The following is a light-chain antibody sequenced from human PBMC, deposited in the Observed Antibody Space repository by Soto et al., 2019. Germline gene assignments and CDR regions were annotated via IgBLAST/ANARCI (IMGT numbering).Light chain of an antibody. V-gene: IGLV2-14*01. J-gene: IGLJ2*01. CDR1: SSDVGGYNY. CDR3: SSYSGSSTPVL. Sequence: QSALTQPASVSGSPGQSITISCTGTSSDVGGYNYVSWYQQYPGKAPKLMIFEVSNRPSGVSNRFSGSKSGNTASLTISGLRAEDEADYYCSSYSGSSTPVLFGGGTKLTVL. CDR2: EVS.